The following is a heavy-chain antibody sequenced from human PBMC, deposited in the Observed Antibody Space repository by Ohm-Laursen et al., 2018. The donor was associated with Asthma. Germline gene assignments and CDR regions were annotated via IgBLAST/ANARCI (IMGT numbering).Heavy chain of an antibody. V-gene: IGHV3-74*01. CDR1: GFTLSSSW. J-gene: IGHJ4*02. D-gene: IGHD3-9*01. CDR2: ISGDGSGT. Sequence: SLRLSCAASGFTLSSSWMHWVRQAPGKGLVWVSRISGDGSGTNYADSVKGRFTISRDNAKNTLYLQMNSLRAEDTALYYCAKSGPILTGYYFDYWGQGTLVTVSS. CDR3: AKSGPILTGYYFDY.